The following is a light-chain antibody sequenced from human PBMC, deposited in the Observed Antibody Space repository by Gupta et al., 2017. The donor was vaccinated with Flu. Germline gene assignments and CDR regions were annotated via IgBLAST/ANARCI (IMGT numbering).Light chain of an antibody. CDR2: KAS. Sequence: DIQMTQSPSTLSASVGDRVTITCRASQSISPWLAWYQQKPGKPPKVLIYKASSLESGVPSRFSGSGSGTEFTLTISSLQPDDVASYYCQQYDSFSRYTFGQGTKVELK. CDR1: QSISPW. CDR3: QQYDSFSRYT. V-gene: IGKV1-5*03. J-gene: IGKJ2*01.